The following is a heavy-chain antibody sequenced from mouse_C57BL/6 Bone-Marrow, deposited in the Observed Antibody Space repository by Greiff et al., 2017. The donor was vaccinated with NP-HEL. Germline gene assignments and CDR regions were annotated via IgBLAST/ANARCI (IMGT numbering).Heavy chain of an antibody. CDR3: ARMRIYYDYDLPFDY. D-gene: IGHD2-4*01. CDR2: IWWDDDK. Sequence: QVTLKESGPGILQPSQTLSLTCSFSGFSLSTFGMGVGWIRQPSGKGLEWLAHIWWDDDKYYNPALKSRLTISKDTSKNQVFLKIANVDTADTATYYCARMRIYYDYDLPFDYWGQGTTLTVSS. V-gene: IGHV8-8*01. J-gene: IGHJ2*01. CDR1: GFSLSTFGMG.